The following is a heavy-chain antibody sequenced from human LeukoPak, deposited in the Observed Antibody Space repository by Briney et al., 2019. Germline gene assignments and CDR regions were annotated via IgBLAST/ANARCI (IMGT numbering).Heavy chain of an antibody. CDR2: INPNSGGT. V-gene: IGHV1-2*06. J-gene: IGHJ4*02. CDR3: ARDLYYYDSSGYWVYYFDY. CDR1: GYTFTGYY. D-gene: IGHD3-22*01. Sequence: GASVKVSCKASGYTFTGYYMHWVRQAPGQGLEWMGRINPNSGGTNYAQKFQDRVTMTSDTSISTAYMELSRLRSDDTAVYYCARDLYYYDSSGYWVYYFDYWGQGTLVTVSS.